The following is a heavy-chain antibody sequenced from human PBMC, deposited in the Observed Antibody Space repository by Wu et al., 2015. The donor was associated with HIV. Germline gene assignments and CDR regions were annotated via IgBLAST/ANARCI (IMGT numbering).Heavy chain of an antibody. CDR1: GYSFSDFY. V-gene: IGHV1-2*02. D-gene: IGHD2-2*01. J-gene: IGHJ4*02. CDR2: FNPNTGGA. Sequence: QVQLVQSGAEVRKPGASVKVSCKASGYSFSDFYIHWVRQAPGPRLEWMGWFNPNTGGAHSGLDFQDGVTMTGDTSISTAYMELPRLASDDTAIYYCAREGHCPTTSCHFDFWGQGALVTVSS. CDR3: AREGHCPTTSCHFDF.